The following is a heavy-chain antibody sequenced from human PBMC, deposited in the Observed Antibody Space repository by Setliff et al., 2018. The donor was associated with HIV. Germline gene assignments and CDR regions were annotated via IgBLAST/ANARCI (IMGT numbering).Heavy chain of an antibody. CDR2: FIPIFGTA. D-gene: IGHD6-13*01. J-gene: IGHJ5*02. Sequence: ASVKVSCKASGGTFSSYAISWVRQAPGQGLEWMGGFIPIFGTANYAQKFQGRVTITADESTSTAYMELSSLRSEDTAVYYCARDGPIAAAGTEGLWFDPWGQGALVTVSS. CDR1: GGTFSSYA. V-gene: IGHV1-69*13. CDR3: ARDGPIAAAGTEGLWFDP.